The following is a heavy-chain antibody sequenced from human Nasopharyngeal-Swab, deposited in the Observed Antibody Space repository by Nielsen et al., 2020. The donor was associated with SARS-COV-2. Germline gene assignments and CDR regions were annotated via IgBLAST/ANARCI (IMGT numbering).Heavy chain of an antibody. CDR2: YPGDSDT. CDR1: GYSFTSYW. J-gene: IGHJ4*02. Sequence: GESLKISCKGSGYSFTSYWIGWVRQMPGKGLEWMGIYPGDSDTRYSPSFQGQVTISADKSISTAYLQWSSLKASDTAMYYCARPSFHEGFDYWGQGTLVTFPS. V-gene: IGHV5-51*01. CDR3: ARPSFHEGFDY. D-gene: IGHD2-21*01.